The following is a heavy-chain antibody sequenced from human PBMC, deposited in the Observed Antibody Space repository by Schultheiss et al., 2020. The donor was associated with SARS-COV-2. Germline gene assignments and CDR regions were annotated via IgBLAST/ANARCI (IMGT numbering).Heavy chain of an antibody. CDR2: ISGSGGST. CDR3: AKVGDDYGDYVGDY. V-gene: IGHV3-23*01. Sequence: GGSLRLSCAASGFALSAYTMNWVRQAPGKGLEWVSAISGSGGSTYYADSVKGRFTISRDNSKNTLYLQMNSLRAEDTAVYYCAKVGDDYGDYVGDYWGQGTLVTVSS. J-gene: IGHJ4*02. CDR1: GFALSAYT. D-gene: IGHD4-17*01.